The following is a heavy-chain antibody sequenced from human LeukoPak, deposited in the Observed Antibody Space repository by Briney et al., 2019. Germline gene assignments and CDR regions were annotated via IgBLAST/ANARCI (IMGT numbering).Heavy chain of an antibody. J-gene: IGHJ3*02. Sequence: GGSLRPSCAASGFTFTNYAVSWVRQAPGKGLEWVSAGGSGGGTYYADSVKGRFTISRDNSGNTLSLQMNSLRVDDTAVYYCASRTWTGAGYYAFDIWGQGTMVTVSS. D-gene: IGHD3/OR15-3a*01. CDR1: GFTFTNYA. V-gene: IGHV3-23*01. CDR3: ASRTWTGAGYYAFDI. CDR2: GGSGGGT.